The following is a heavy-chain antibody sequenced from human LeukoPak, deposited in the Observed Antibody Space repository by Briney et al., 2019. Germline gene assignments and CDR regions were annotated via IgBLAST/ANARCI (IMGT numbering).Heavy chain of an antibody. J-gene: IGHJ4*02. V-gene: IGHV4-61*01. D-gene: IGHD3-22*01. Sequence: SETLSLTCIVSGGSISSSSYYWSWIRQPPGKGLEWIGYIYYSGSTNYNPSLKSRVTISVDTSKNQFSLQLNSVTAADTAVYYCARNSPYDSSGYFLDYWGQGTLVTVSS. CDR2: IYYSGST. CDR3: ARNSPYDSSGYFLDY. CDR1: GGSISSSSYY.